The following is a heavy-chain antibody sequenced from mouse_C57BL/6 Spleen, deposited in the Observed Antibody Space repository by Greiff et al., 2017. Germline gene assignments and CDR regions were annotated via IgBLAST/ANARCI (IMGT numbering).Heavy chain of an antibody. Sequence: QVQLKQPGAELVKPGASVKLSCKASGYTFTSYWMHWVKQRPGQGLEWIGMIHPNSGSTNYNEKFKSKATLTVDKSSSTAYMQLSSLTSEDSAVYYCAIITTVVADYWGQGTTLTVSS. D-gene: IGHD1-1*01. CDR3: AIITTVVADY. CDR1: GYTFTSYW. V-gene: IGHV1-64*01. CDR2: IHPNSGST. J-gene: IGHJ2*01.